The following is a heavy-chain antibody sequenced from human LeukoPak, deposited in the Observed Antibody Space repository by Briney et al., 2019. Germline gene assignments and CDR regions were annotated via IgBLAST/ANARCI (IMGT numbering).Heavy chain of an antibody. D-gene: IGHD4-17*01. J-gene: IGHJ4*02. CDR3: ARALPDYGDYLTTFDY. Sequence: ASVKVSCKASGYTFTGYYMHWVRQAPGQGLERMGWINPNSGGTNYAQKFQGRVTMTRDTSISTAYMELSRLRSDDTAVYYRARALPDYGDYLTTFDYWGQGTLVTVSS. V-gene: IGHV1-2*02. CDR1: GYTFTGYY. CDR2: INPNSGGT.